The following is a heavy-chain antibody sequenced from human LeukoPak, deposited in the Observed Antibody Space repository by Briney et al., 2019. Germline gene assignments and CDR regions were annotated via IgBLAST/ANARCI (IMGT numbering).Heavy chain of an antibody. CDR2: MNPNSGNT. J-gene: IGHJ4*02. CDR3: ASVCGSSCPRYFDY. D-gene: IGHD6-13*01. CDR1: GYTFTSYD. V-gene: IGHV1-8*01. Sequence: GASVKVSCKASGYTFTSYDINWVRQVTGQGLEWMGWMNPNSGNTGYAQKFQGRVTMTRNTSISTAYMELSSLRSEDTAVYYCASVCGSSCPRYFDYWGQGTLVTVSS.